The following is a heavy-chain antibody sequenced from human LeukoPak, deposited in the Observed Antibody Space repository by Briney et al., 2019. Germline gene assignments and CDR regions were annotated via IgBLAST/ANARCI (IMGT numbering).Heavy chain of an antibody. Sequence: PGGSLRLSCAASGFTVSSNYMSWVRQAPGKGLEWVSVIYSGGSAYYADSVKGRFTISRDNSKNTLYPQMNSLRAEDTAVYYWARKKSGSYFDYWGQGTLVTVSS. CDR3: ARKKSGSYFDY. CDR2: IYSGGSA. D-gene: IGHD1-26*01. J-gene: IGHJ4*02. CDR1: GFTVSSNY. V-gene: IGHV3-53*01.